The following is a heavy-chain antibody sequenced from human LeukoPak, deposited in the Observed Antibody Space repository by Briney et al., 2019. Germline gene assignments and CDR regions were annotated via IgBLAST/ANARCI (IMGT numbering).Heavy chain of an antibody. D-gene: IGHD1-26*01. V-gene: IGHV3-33*01. J-gene: IGHJ6*03. CDR2: IWYDGSNK. Sequence: GGSLRLSCAASGFTFSSYGMHWVRQAPGKGLEWVAVIWYDGSNKYYADSVKGRFTISRDNSKNTLYLQMNSLRAEDTAVYYCARCQWELPIRPYYYYYMDVWGKGTTVTVSS. CDR3: ARCQWELPIRPYYYYYMDV. CDR1: GFTFSSYG.